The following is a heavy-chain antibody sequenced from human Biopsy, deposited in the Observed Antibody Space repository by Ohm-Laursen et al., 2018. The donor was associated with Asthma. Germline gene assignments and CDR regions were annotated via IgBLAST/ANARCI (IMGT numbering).Heavy chain of an antibody. CDR2: ISYDGSTK. CDR3: ARDVVWFREVGGMEV. D-gene: IGHD3-10*01. Sequence: SLRLSCAASGFTFRSYAIHWVRQAPGKGLEWVAVISYDGSTKYSADSVKGRFIVSRDISKNILSLQMNSLRPEDTAVYYCARDVVWFREVGGMEVWGQGTTVTVSS. V-gene: IGHV3-30*04. CDR1: GFTFRSYA. J-gene: IGHJ6*02.